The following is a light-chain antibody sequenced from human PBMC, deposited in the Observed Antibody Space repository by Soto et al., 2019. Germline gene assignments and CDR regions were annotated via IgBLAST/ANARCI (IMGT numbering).Light chain of an antibody. V-gene: IGLV6-57*04. CDR2: EDN. CDR1: SGSIASNY. J-gene: IGLJ1*01. CDR3: DSYVYF. Sequence: NFMLTQPHSVSESPGKTVTIYCTRSSGSIASNYVQWYQQRPGSAPTTVIYEDNQRPSGVTDRFSGSIDSSSNSAYLTISGLKTEDEADYYCDSYVYFLGTGTKITV.